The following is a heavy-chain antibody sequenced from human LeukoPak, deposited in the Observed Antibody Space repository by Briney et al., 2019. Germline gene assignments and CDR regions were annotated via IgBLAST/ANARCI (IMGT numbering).Heavy chain of an antibody. CDR3: AGTGLGYCSGGTCYHFDY. Sequence: SETLSLTCTVSSGSISGYYWGWIRQPPGRGLEWIGSIYYGGTTYYNPSLKSRVTISVDTSMNQFSLKLTSVTAADAAVYYCAGTGLGYCSGGTCYHFDYWGQGTLVTVSS. J-gene: IGHJ4*02. V-gene: IGHV4-39*01. CDR1: SGSISGYY. D-gene: IGHD2-15*01. CDR2: IYYGGTT.